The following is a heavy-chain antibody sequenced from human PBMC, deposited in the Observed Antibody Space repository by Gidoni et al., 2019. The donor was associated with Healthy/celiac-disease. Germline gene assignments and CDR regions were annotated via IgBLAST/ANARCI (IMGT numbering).Heavy chain of an antibody. J-gene: IGHJ3*02. Sequence: QVQLVQSGAEVKKPGASVKVSCKAAGYTFTSYGISWVRQAPGQGLEWLGWISAYNGNTNDAQKLQGRVTMTTDTSTSTAYMELRSLRSDDTAVYYCARDGRITMVRGVMDAFDIWGQGTMVTVSS. CDR3: ARDGRITMVRGVMDAFDI. V-gene: IGHV1-18*04. CDR1: GYTFTSYG. CDR2: ISAYNGNT. D-gene: IGHD3-10*01.